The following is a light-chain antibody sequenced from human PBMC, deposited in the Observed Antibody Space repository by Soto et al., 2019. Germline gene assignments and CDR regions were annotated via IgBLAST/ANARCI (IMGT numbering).Light chain of an antibody. Sequence: EVGLTQSPGTLSLSPGERATLSCRASQSVSSSWLAWYQQKPGQAPRLLIYGASSRATGIPDRVSGSGSGTDFTLTITRLEPEDFAVYHCQQYDGSPRTFGQGTKVDIK. CDR3: QQYDGSPRT. CDR2: GAS. V-gene: IGKV3-20*01. CDR1: QSVSSSW. J-gene: IGKJ1*01.